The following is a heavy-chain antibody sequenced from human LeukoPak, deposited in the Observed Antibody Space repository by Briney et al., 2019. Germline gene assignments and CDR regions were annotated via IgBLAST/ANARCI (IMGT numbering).Heavy chain of an antibody. D-gene: IGHD4-11*01. J-gene: IGHJ5*02. Sequence: ASVKVSCKASGYTFTDYYMHWVRPAPGQGPEWMGWINPNNGGTNYAQKFQGRVTMTRDTSISTAYMELTRLIFDDTAIYYCARAAVITGSTGTFDPWGQGTLVSVSS. V-gene: IGHV1-2*02. CDR1: GYTFTDYY. CDR3: ARAAVITGSTGTFDP. CDR2: INPNNGGT.